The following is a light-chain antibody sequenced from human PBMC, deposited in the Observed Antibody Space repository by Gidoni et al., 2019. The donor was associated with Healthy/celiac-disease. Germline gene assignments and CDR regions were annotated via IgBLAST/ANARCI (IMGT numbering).Light chain of an antibody. V-gene: IGKV4-1*01. J-gene: IGKJ1*01. CDR3: QQYYSTPPA. Sequence: DIVMTQSLDFLAVSLGERATINCKSSQSVLYSSNNKNYLAWYQQKPGQPPKLLIYWASTRESGVPDRFSGSGSGTDFTLTISSLQAEDVAVYYCQQYYSTPPAFGQGTKVEIK. CDR1: QSVLYSSNNKNY. CDR2: WAS.